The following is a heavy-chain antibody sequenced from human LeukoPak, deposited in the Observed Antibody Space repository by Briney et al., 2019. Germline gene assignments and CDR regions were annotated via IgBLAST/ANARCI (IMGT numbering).Heavy chain of an antibody. J-gene: IGHJ4*02. D-gene: IGHD1-26*01. Sequence: PETLSLTCTVSGGSISSYYWSWIRQPPGKGLEWIGYIYYSGSTNYNPSLKSRVTISVDTSKNQFSLKLSSVTAADTAVYYCARLESSGSSDYWGQGTLVTVSS. V-gene: IGHV4-59*08. CDR2: IYYSGST. CDR3: ARLESSGSSDY. CDR1: GGSISSYY.